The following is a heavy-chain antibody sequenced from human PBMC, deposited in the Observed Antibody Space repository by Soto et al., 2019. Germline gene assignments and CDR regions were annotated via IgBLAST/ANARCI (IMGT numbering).Heavy chain of an antibody. D-gene: IGHD3-22*01. V-gene: IGHV3-33*01. CDR3: ARDQRESYYDLPRYY. J-gene: IGHJ4*02. CDR2: IWYDGSNE. CDR1: GFTLNNYG. Sequence: QVPLVESGGGVVQPGGSLRLSCAASGFTLNNYGLHWVLQAPGKGLEWVAMIWYDGSNEYYADSVKGRFTISRDNSKNTLYLQMNSLTVEDTAVYYCARDQRESYYDLPRYYWGQGTLVTVSS.